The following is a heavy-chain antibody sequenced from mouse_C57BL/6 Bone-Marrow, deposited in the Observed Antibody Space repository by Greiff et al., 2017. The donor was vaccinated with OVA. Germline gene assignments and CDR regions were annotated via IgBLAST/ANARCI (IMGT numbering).Heavy chain of an antibody. V-gene: IGHV1-20*01. CDR2: INPYNGET. CDR1: GYSFNGYF. CDR3: LCTRIVVLRLVNPAISTTFCIQMFEGQPTLTVDTATRTSHTGLRSRTSAHSAVYYCARSSSWFAF. D-gene: IGHD3-3*01. Sequence: VQLKQSGPELVKPGDSVKISCKASGYSFNGYFMNWVMQSHGKGLEWIGRINPYNGETFYNQKFKGKATLTANKSSSTAYMELRSLTTEASAVVRTLCTRIVVLRLVNPAISTTFCIQMFEGQPTLTVDTATRTSHTGLRSRTSAHSAVYYCARSSSWFAFWGPGALVTVSA. J-gene: IGHJ3*01.